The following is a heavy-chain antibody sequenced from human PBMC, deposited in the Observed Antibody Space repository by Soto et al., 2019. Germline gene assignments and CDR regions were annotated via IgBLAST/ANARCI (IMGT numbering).Heavy chain of an antibody. CDR3: ARQRRDGYNYDY. V-gene: IGHV4-59*11. CDR2: IYYSGST. D-gene: IGHD5-12*01. CDR1: GGSISSHY. J-gene: IGHJ4*02. Sequence: SETLSLTCTVSGGSISSHYWSWIRHPPGKGLEWIGYIYYSGSTNYNPSLKIPVTISVDTSKNQFSLKLSSVTAADTAVYYCARQRRDGYNYDYWGQGTLVTVSS.